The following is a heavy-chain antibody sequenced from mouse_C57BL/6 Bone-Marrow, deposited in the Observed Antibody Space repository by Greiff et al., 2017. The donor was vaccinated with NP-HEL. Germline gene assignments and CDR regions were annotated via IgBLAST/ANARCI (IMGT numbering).Heavy chain of an antibody. CDR1: GYTFTSYW. D-gene: IGHD1-1*01. CDR2: INPSNGGT. CDR3: SRRPFYYYGSSYRWYFDV. Sequence: QVQLQQPGTELVKPGASVKLSCKASGYTFTSYWMHWVKQRPGQGLEWIGNINPSNGGTNYNEKFKSKATLTVDKSSSTAYMQLSSLTSEDSAVYYFSRRPFYYYGSSYRWYFDVWGTGTTVTVSS. V-gene: IGHV1-53*01. J-gene: IGHJ1*03.